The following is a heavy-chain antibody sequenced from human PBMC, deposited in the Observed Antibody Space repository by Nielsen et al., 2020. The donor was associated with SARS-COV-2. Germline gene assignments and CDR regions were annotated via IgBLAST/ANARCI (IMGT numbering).Heavy chain of an antibody. J-gene: IGHJ6*03. Sequence: GGSLRLSCAASGFTFDDYAMHWVRQAPGKGLEWVSGISWNSGSIGYADSVKGRFTISRDNAKNSLYLQMNSLRAEDTAVYYCAKTSYSSSFFGGDYYYYYMDVWGKGTTVTVSS. CDR1: GFTFDDYA. D-gene: IGHD6-6*01. CDR2: ISWNSGSI. CDR3: AKTSYSSSFFGGDYYYYYMDV. V-gene: IGHV3-9*01.